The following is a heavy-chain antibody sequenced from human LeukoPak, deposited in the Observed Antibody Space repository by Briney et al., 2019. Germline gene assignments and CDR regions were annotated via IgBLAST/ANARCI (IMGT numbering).Heavy chain of an antibody. D-gene: IGHD3-10*01. Sequence: ASVKVSCKASGYTFTNYGISWVRQAPGQGLEWMGWISAYNGNTNYPQRFQARVTMTTDTSTSIAYMELRSLRYDDTAVYFCARSFGNYYGSGTPPLYFDYWGQGTLVTVSS. CDR2: ISAYNGNT. CDR3: ARSFGNYYGSGTPPLYFDY. J-gene: IGHJ4*02. V-gene: IGHV1-18*01. CDR1: GYTFTNYG.